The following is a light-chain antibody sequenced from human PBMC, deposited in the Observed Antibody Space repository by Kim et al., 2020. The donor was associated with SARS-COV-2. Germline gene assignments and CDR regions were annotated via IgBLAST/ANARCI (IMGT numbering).Light chain of an antibody. CDR2: RNN. CDR1: SYNIGSNY. J-gene: IGLJ3*02. Sequence: PGQRVTISCTGSSYNIGSNYVYGYQQLPGTAPKLLIYRNNQRPSGVPDRFSGSKSGTSASLAISGLRSEDEADYYCAAWDDSFWVFGGGTQLTV. CDR3: AAWDDSFWV. V-gene: IGLV1-47*01.